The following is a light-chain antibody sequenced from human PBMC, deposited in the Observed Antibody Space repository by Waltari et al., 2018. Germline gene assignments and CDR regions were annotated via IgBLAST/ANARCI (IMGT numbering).Light chain of an antibody. J-gene: IGKJ4*01. CDR1: HSVSSY. CDR2: DAS. CDR3: QERKSWPLT. Sequence: EIVLTQSPGTLSLSPGERAPLSCRASHSVSSYLAWYQQRPGQAPRPLIYDASNRATGIPARFSGSGSETDFTLTISSLEPEDFAVYYCQERKSWPLTFSGGTKVEIK. V-gene: IGKV3-11*01.